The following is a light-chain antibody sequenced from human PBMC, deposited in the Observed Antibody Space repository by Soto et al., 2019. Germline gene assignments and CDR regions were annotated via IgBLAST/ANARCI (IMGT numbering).Light chain of an antibody. CDR1: QSFRGL. V-gene: IGKV3-15*01. CDR3: QQYNNWPPIT. CDR2: DAY. Sequence: VWTHSPFTLSLSPGERATLSCRASQSFRGLLAWYQQKPGQAPRLLIYDAYNRATGIPARFSGSGSGTEFTLTISSLQSEDFAVYYCQQYNNWPPITFGQGTRLEIK. J-gene: IGKJ5*01.